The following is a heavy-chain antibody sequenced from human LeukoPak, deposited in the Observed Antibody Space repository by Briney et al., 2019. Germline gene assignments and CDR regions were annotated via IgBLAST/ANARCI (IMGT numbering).Heavy chain of an antibody. CDR2: MNPNSGKT. V-gene: IGHV1-8*03. Sequence: ASVTVSFTSSAYTLTNYDINWVRQATGQGMEGMGGMNPNSGKTGYSQKFQGRVTITRNRAKSKDYMELSSLRSEDTAVYYCARAPGVATYNWFDPWGQGTLVTVSS. J-gene: IGHJ5*02. CDR3: ARAPGVATYNWFDP. D-gene: IGHD5-12*01. CDR1: AYTLTNYD.